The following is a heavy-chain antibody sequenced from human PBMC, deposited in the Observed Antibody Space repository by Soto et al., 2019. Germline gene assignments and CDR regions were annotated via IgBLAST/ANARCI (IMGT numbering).Heavy chain of an antibody. J-gene: IGHJ6*02. D-gene: IGHD3-16*02. V-gene: IGHV3-9*01. Sequence: EVQLVESGGGLVQPGGSLRLSCVASGFTFHDHGMHWVRQVPGRGLEWVSGISWESAIKDYGDAVDGRFTISRDNAKNSLSLQMDILRLEDTGIYYCAKDDGGVCRAPRGGRYPYFGMDVWGRGTSVNV. CDR1: GFTFHDHG. CDR3: AKDDGGVCRAPRGGRYPYFGMDV. CDR2: ISWESAIK.